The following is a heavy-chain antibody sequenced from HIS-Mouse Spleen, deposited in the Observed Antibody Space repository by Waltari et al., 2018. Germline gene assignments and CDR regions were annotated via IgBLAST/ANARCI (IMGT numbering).Heavy chain of an antibody. J-gene: IGHJ3*02. V-gene: IGHV4-34*01. CDR2: LKHSGST. D-gene: IGHD3-3*01. Sequence: QVQLQQWGAGLLKPSETLSLTCAVYGGSFSGYYWSWIRQPPGKGLEWIGELKHSGSTNYNPSRKGRVTIAVDTSKNQFSLKLSSVTAADTAVYYCARGLRFLEWLSPAFDIWGQGTMVTVSS. CDR1: GGSFSGYY. CDR3: ARGLRFLEWLSPAFDI.